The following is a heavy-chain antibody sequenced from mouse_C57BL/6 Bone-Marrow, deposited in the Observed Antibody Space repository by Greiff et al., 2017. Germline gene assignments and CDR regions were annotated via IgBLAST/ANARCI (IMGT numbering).Heavy chain of an antibody. Sequence: VQLQQSGPGLVQPSQSLSITCTVSGFSLTSYGVHWVRQSPGKGLEWLGVIWRGGSTDYNAAFMSRLSITKVNSKSQDFFKMNSLQADDTAIYYCAKTRWLRLAMDCWGQGTSVTVSS. J-gene: IGHJ4*01. D-gene: IGHD2-2*01. V-gene: IGHV2-5*01. CDR2: IWRGGST. CDR1: GFSLTSYG. CDR3: AKTRWLRLAMDC.